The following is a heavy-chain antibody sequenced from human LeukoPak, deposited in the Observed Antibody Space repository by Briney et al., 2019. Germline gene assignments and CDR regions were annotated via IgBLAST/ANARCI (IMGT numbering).Heavy chain of an antibody. V-gene: IGHV5-51*01. CDR2: IYPGDSDT. J-gene: IGHJ4*02. CDR3: ARQYCSSTSCYVDY. Sequence: KRGESLKISCKASGYSFTNYWIGWVRQMPGKGLEWMGIIYPGDSDTRYSPSFQGQVTISADKSISTAYLQWSSLKASDTAMYYCARQYCSSTSCYVDYWGQGTLVTVSS. CDR1: GYSFTNYW. D-gene: IGHD2-2*01.